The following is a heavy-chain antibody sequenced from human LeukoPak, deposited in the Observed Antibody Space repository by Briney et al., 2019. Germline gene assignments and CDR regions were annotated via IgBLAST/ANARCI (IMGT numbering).Heavy chain of an antibody. CDR3: ARVAQTPSCYDY. V-gene: IGHV4-34*01. Sequence: PSETLSLTCAVYGGSFSGYYWSWIRQPPGKGLEWIGEINHSGSTNYNPSLKSRVTISVDTSKNQFSLKLSSVTAADTAVYYCARVAQTPSCYDYWGQGTLVTVSS. D-gene: IGHD2-15*01. CDR2: INHSGST. J-gene: IGHJ4*02. CDR1: GGSFSGYY.